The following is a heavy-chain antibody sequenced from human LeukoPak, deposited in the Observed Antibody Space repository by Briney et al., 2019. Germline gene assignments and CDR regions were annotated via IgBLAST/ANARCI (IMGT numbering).Heavy chain of an antibody. CDR3: ARDSGHDAFDI. CDR2: IYRSGST. V-gene: IGHV3-53*01. J-gene: IGHJ3*02. Sequence: GGSLRLSCAASGFTVSTNYVSWVRQAPGKGLEWVSVIYRSGSTYYADSVKGRFTISRGNSKNTLYLQMNRLRAEDTAVYYCARDSGHDAFDIWGQGTMVTVSS. CDR1: GFTVSTNY.